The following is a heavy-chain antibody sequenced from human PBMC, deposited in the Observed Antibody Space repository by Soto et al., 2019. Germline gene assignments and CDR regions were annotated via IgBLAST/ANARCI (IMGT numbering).Heavy chain of an antibody. Sequence: DVQLLQSGGGLVQPGGSLRVSCAASGFSVSSYSMTWVRQAPGKGLEYVSGISVGGDRKFYADSVKGRFTVSRDNSKNILYPQMDSRSGDDTALYYCSRWDGYGDYWGQGTLVTVSS. V-gene: IGHV3-23*01. CDR1: GFSVSSYS. J-gene: IGHJ4*02. D-gene: IGHD3-16*01. CDR3: SRWDGYGDY. CDR2: ISVGGDRK.